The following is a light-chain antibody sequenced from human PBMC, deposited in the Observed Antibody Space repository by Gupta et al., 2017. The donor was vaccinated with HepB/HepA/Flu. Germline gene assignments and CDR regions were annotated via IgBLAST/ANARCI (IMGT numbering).Light chain of an antibody. CDR2: AAS. CDR3: QQSYSSPLT. Sequence: IQLPQSPYSLSASVGDRVTITCRASQSITNYLNWYQQKPGKAPKLLIYAASSLQGGVPSRFSGSGSGTDFTLTITSLQPEDSATYYCQQSYSSPLTFGGGTKVEIK. V-gene: IGKV1-39*01. J-gene: IGKJ4*01. CDR1: QSITNY.